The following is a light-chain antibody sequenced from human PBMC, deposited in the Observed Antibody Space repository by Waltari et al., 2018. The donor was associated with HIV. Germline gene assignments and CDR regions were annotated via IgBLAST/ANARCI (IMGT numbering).Light chain of an antibody. V-gene: IGKV2D-29*01. Sequence: DIVMTQTPLSLSVTPGQPASISCKSSQSLLHSDGKTYLYWYLQKPGQPPQLLIYEVSNRFSGVPDRFSGSGTDFTLKISRVEAEDVGVYYCMQSIQLPLTFGGGTKVEIK. CDR1: QSLLHSDGKTY. CDR3: MQSIQLPLT. CDR2: EVS. J-gene: IGKJ4*01.